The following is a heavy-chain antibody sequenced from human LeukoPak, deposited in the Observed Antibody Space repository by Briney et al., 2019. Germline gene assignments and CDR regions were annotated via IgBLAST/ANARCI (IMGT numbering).Heavy chain of an antibody. D-gene: IGHD4-17*01. CDR1: RGSLISYG. J-gene: IGHJ4*02. V-gene: IGHV1-69*13. CDR3: ARADYDDYGNWALEAFDY. CDR2: IIPLFKTA. Sequence: SVKVSCKASRGSLISYGFSWVRQAPGQGLDWMGGIIPLFKTAKYAQKFQDRVTITADESSSTVYMELSSLRSEDTAVYYCARADYDDYGNWALEAFDYWGQGTLVTVSS.